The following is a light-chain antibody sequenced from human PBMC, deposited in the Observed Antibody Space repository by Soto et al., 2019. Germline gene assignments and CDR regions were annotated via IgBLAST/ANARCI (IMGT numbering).Light chain of an antibody. CDR2: ATS. CDR3: QQYNNWPPWT. J-gene: IGKJ1*01. CDR1: QSVSSN. Sequence: EIAMTQPPATLSVSPGERATLSCRASQSVSSNLAWYQQKPGQAPRLLIYATSSRATGIPARFSGSGSGTEFTLTISGLQSEDFAVYYCQQYNNWPPWTFGQGTKVDIK. V-gene: IGKV3-15*01.